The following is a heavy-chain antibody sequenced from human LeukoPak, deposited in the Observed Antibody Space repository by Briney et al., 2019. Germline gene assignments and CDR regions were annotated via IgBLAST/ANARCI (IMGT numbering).Heavy chain of an antibody. CDR3: AKGPLAALGDY. CDR2: INANGGST. V-gene: IGHV3-23*01. Sequence: GGSLRLSCAASGFTFSNYAMNWVRQAPGKGLEWVSSINANGGSTYYADSVKGRFTISRDNSKNTLYLQMNSLRAVDTAVYYCAKGPLAALGDYWGQGTLVTVSS. CDR1: GFTFSNYA. D-gene: IGHD2-15*01. J-gene: IGHJ4*02.